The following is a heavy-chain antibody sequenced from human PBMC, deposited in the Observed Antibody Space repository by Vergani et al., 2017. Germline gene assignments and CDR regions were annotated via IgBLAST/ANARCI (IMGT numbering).Heavy chain of an antibody. CDR2: ISPDGFST. V-gene: IGHV1-46*03. D-gene: IGHD3-9*01. CDR3: AREPPLTGCFDD. Sequence: QVQLVQSGAEVGKPGASVKISCKASGYTFTAYYIHWVRQAPEQGLEWVGVISPDGFSTFYAQKFQGRVTITRDTSTSTVYVEVTSLRSDDTAVYYCAREPPLTGCFDDWGQGTLVTVSS. CDR1: GYTFTAYY. J-gene: IGHJ4*02.